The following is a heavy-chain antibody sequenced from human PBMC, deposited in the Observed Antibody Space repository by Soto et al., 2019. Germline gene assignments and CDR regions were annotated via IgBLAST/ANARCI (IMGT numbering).Heavy chain of an antibody. V-gene: IGHV1-18*01. CDR2: ISPHNGNA. J-gene: IGHJ4*02. Sequence: VSFKGVCSTFPSYGSGLVRREPGQGLEWMGWISPHNGNAKYAQKFQDRVTMTADTAASTVYMELRSLRSDDSAVFYCARDRSGWYDFWGQGTRVTVSS. CDR3: ARDRSGWYDF. CDR1: CSTFPSYG. D-gene: IGHD6-19*01.